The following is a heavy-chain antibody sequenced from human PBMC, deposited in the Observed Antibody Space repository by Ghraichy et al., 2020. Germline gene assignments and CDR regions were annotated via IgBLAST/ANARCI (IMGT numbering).Heavy chain of an antibody. J-gene: IGHJ4*02. CDR2: IYYSGST. CDR3: ARDRGDYVWGSPFDY. V-gene: IGHV4-59*01. CDR1: GGSISSYY. Sequence: SETLSLTCTVSGGSISSYYWSWIRQPPGKGLEWIGYIYYSGSTNYNPSLKSRVTISVDTSKNQFSLKLSSVTAADTAVYYCARDRGDYVWGSPFDYWGQGTLVTVSS. D-gene: IGHD3-16*01.